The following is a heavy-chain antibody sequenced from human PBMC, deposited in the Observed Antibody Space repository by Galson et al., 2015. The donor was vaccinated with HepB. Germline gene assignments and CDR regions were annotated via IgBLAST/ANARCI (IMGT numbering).Heavy chain of an antibody. CDR1: GDSVSSNSAA. J-gene: IGHJ6*03. V-gene: IGHV6-1*01. CDR2: TYYRSKWYN. Sequence: CAISGDSVSSNSAAWNWIRQSPSRGLEWLGRTYYRSKWYNDYAVSVKSRTTINPDTSKNQFSLQLNSVTPEDTAVYYCAREMGQWLVTGYYYYMDVWGKGTTVTVSS. D-gene: IGHD6-19*01. CDR3: AREMGQWLVTGYYYYMDV.